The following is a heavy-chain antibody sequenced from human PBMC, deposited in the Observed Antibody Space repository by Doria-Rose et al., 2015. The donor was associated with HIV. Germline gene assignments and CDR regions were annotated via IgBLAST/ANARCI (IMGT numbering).Heavy chain of an antibody. V-gene: IGHV3-7*05. CDR2: INQDGSEK. Sequence: VQLVQSGGGLVQPGGSLRLSCAASGFTFSTYWMIWVRQAPGKGLEWVANINQDGSEKYYVDSVKGRFTISRDNAKDSLYLQMKSLRAEDTAVYFCARDNRAVDLWGQGTLVTVSS. J-gene: IGHJ4*02. CDR1: GFTFSTYW. CDR3: ARDNRAVDL. D-gene: IGHD3-9*01.